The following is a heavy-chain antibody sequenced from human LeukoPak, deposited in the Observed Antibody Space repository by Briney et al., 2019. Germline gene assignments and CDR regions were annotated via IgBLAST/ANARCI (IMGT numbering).Heavy chain of an antibody. CDR1: GFTFSSYA. Sequence: PGGSLRLSCAASGFTFSSYAMHWVRQAPGKGLEWVALIWYGGSNKYYADSVKGRFTISRDNSKNTLSLQMNSLRAEDTAVYYCARKLDGHFDYWGQGTLVTVSS. V-gene: IGHV3-33*08. D-gene: IGHD5-24*01. J-gene: IGHJ4*02. CDR2: IWYGGSNK. CDR3: ARKLDGHFDY.